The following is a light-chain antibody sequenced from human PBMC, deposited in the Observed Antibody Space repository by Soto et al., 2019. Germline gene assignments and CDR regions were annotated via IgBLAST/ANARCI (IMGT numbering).Light chain of an antibody. J-gene: IGKJ2*03. V-gene: IGKV3-20*01. CDR2: GAS. CDR3: QQYGNPPRYS. CDR1: QSVSRSL. Sequence: EIVLTQSPGTLSLSPGERATLSCRASQSVSRSLLAWYQQKPGQAPRLLIYGASTRATGIADRFSGSGSGTDFTLTISRLEPEDFAVYYCQQYGNPPRYSFGQGTKLEIK.